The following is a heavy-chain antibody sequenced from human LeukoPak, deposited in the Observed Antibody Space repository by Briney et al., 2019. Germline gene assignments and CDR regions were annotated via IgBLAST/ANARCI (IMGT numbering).Heavy chain of an antibody. J-gene: IGHJ5*02. CDR1: GFSFSGSA. D-gene: IGHD1-26*01. CDR2: IDKKDKGYATAT. Sequence: PGGSLRLSCAVSGFSFSGSAIHWVRQSSGKGLEWVGQIDKKDKGYATATAYAASVKGRFTISRDDSINTAYLQMKSLKTEDTALYYCTRDSGTYNWFDPWGPGTLVTVSS. CDR3: TRDSGTYNWFDP. V-gene: IGHV3-73*01.